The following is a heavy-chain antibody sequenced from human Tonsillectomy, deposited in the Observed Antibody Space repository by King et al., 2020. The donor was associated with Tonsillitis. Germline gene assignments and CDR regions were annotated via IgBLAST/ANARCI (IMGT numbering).Heavy chain of an antibody. CDR1: GFTFDDSA. V-gene: IGHV3-9*01. CDR3: TKDVGTXXXHAXFDS. Sequence: VQLVESGGGLVQPGRSLRLSCAASGFTFDDSAMHWVRQAPGKGLEWVSGISWNSGDIFYADSVKARFTISRDNAKNSLFLQMNSLRPEDTALYFCTKDVGTXXXHAXFDSXGQGTLVTVXS. J-gene: IGHJ5*01. CDR2: ISWNSGDI.